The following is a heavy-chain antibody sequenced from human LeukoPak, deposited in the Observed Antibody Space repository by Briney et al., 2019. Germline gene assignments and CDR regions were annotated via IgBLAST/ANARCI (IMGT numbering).Heavy chain of an antibody. CDR1: GFTYTSYA. CDR2: ISGSGGST. D-gene: IGHD6-19*01. Sequence: PGGSLRLSCAASGFTYTSYAMSWVRQAPGKGLEWVSGISGSGGSTYYADSVKGRFTISRDNSKNTLYLQMNSLRAEDTAVYYCARAGIAVAVTLFDYWGQGTLVTVSS. J-gene: IGHJ4*02. CDR3: ARAGIAVAVTLFDY. V-gene: IGHV3-23*01.